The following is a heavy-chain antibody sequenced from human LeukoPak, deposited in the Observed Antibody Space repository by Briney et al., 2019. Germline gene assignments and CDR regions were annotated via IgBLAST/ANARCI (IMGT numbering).Heavy chain of an antibody. J-gene: IGHJ4*02. CDR1: GFTFSSYA. CDR2: ISTSGRT. D-gene: IGHD3-22*01. Sequence: GGSLRLSCADSGFTFSSYAMSWVRQAPGKGLEWVSLISTSGRTHYADSVQGRFTISRDNSKNTLSLHMNSLRVEDTAVYYCARDLDSSGYYHVVDSWGQGALVTVSS. V-gene: IGHV3-23*01. CDR3: ARDLDSSGYYHVVDS.